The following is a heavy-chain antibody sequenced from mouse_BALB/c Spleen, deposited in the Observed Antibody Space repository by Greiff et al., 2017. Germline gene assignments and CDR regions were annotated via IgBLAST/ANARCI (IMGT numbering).Heavy chain of an antibody. V-gene: IGHV2-9*02. D-gene: IGHD2-10*01. Sequence: VMLVESGPGLVAPSQSLSITCTVSGFSLTSYGVHWVRQPPGKGLEWLGVIWAGGSTNYNSALMSRLSISKDNSKSQVFLKMNSLQTDDTAMYYCARESYYGNFAYWGQGTLVTVSA. CDR1: GFSLTSYG. CDR2: IWAGGST. J-gene: IGHJ3*01. CDR3: ARESYYGNFAY.